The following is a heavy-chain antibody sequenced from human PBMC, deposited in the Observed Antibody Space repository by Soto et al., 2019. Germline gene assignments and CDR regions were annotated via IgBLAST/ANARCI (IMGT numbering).Heavy chain of an antibody. CDR1: GFTFSSYG. D-gene: IGHD2-2*01. V-gene: IGHV3-33*01. J-gene: IGHJ4*02. Sequence: GGSLRLSCAASGFTFSSYGMHWVRQAPGKGLEWVAVIWYDGSNKYYADSVKGRFTISRDNSKNTLYLQMNSLRAEDTAVYYCARDFYCSSTSCYFGTVDYWGQGTLVTVSS. CDR2: IWYDGSNK. CDR3: ARDFYCSSTSCYFGTVDY.